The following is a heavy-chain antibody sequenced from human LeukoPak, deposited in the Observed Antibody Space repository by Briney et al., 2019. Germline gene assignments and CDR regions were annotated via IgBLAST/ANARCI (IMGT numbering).Heavy chain of an antibody. Sequence: SETLSLTCTVSGGSISSSNWWSWVRQPPGKGLEWIGEIYHSGSTNYNPSLKSRVTVSVDKSKNQFSLKLSSVTAADTAVYYCARGGTAIGWFDPWGQGTLVTVSS. CDR1: GGSISSSNW. CDR2: IYHSGST. CDR3: ARGGTAIGWFDP. J-gene: IGHJ5*02. V-gene: IGHV4-4*02. D-gene: IGHD2-21*02.